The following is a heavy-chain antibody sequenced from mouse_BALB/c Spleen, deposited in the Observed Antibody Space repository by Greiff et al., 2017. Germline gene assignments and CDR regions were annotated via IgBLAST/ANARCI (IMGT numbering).Heavy chain of an antibody. CDR1: GYSFTGYN. CDR2: IDPYYGGT. Sequence: VQLLQSGPVLATPGASVTISCKASGYSFTGYNMNWVKQSNGKSLEWIGNIDPYYGGTSYNQKFKGKATLTVDKSSSTAYMQLKSLTSEDSAVYYWARSGLRLRAMENGGQGSSVTVST. D-gene: IGHD1-2*01. CDR3: ARSGLRLRAMEN. V-gene: IGHV1-39*01. J-gene: IGHJ4*01.